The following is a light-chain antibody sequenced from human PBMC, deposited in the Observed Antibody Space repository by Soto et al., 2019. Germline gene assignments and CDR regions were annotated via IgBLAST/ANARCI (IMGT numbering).Light chain of an antibody. CDR2: GTS. CDR3: QQYYGYPFT. V-gene: IGKV1-16*01. Sequence: DIQMTQSPSSLSASVGDRVTITCRASQAINNYLAWFQQKPGKASKSLIYGTSNLQSGVPSRFSGSGSGTDFTLTISSLQPEDFATYYCQQYYGYPFTFGPGTKVDIK. J-gene: IGKJ3*01. CDR1: QAINNY.